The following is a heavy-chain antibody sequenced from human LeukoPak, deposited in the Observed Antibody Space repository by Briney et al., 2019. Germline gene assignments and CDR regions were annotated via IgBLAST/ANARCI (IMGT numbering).Heavy chain of an antibody. J-gene: IGHJ4*02. V-gene: IGHV3-30*04. Sequence: GGSLRLSCAASGFTFRDYTIHWVRQAPGKGLEWVAVISYDGSRKYYADSVKGRFTISRDNSKNTLYLQMNSLRAEDTAVYYCAKFQYSSSWYGGYFDYWGQGTLVTVSS. D-gene: IGHD6-13*01. CDR3: AKFQYSSSWYGGYFDY. CDR2: ISYDGSRK. CDR1: GFTFRDYT.